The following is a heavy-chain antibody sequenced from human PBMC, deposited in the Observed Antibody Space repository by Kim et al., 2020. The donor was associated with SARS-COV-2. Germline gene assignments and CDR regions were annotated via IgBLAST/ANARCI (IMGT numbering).Heavy chain of an antibody. J-gene: IGHJ4*02. D-gene: IGHD3-9*01. V-gene: IGHV4-59*08. CDR2: IYSSGST. Sequence: SETLSLTCTVSGGSISFYYWSWIRQPPGKGLEWIGYIYSSGSTDYNPSLKSRVSISVDTSKKQFSLNLTSVTAADTAVYYCARHTYYYDIFFDYWGQGILVTVSS. CDR1: GGSISFYY. CDR3: ARHTYYYDIFFDY.